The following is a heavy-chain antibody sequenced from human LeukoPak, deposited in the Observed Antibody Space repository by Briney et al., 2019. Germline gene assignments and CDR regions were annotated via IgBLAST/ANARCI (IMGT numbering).Heavy chain of an antibody. CDR3: ARLDYYDSSGYSDFDY. J-gene: IGHJ4*02. CDR2: IYPGDSDT. Sequence: PGESLKISCKGSGYSFTSYWIGWVRQMPGKGLEWMGIIYPGDSDTRYSPSFQGQVTISADKSISTAYLQWSSLKASDTAMYYCARLDYYDSSGYSDFDYWGQGTLVTVSS. D-gene: IGHD3-22*01. CDR1: GYSFTSYW. V-gene: IGHV5-51*03.